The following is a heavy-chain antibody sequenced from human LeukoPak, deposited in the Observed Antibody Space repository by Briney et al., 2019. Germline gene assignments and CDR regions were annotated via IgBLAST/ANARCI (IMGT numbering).Heavy chain of an antibody. CDR2: ISGSGGST. CDR1: GFTFSSYA. J-gene: IGHJ4*02. CDR3: AKFPSSSTWSYYFDY. D-gene: IGHD6-13*01. V-gene: IGHV3-23*01. Sequence: GGSLRLSCAASGFTFSSYAMTWVRQAPGKGLEWVSDISGSGGSTNYADSVKGRFTISRDNSKNTLYLQMNSLRAGDTAVYYCAKFPSSSTWSYYFDYWGQGTLVTVSS.